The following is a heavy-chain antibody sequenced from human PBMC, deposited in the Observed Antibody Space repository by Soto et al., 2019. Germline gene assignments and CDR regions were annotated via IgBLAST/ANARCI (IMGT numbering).Heavy chain of an antibody. J-gene: IGHJ4*02. CDR3: ARLNVVVVAATSSGSFDY. CDR1: GYTFTSYG. V-gene: IGHV1-18*01. Sequence: QVQLVQSGAEVKQPGASVKVSCKASGYTFTSYGISWVRQAPGQGLEWMGWISAYNGNTNYAQKLQGRVTMTTDTSTSTAYMELRSLRSDDTAVYYCARLNVVVVAATSSGSFDYWGQGTLVTVSS. CDR2: ISAYNGNT. D-gene: IGHD2-15*01.